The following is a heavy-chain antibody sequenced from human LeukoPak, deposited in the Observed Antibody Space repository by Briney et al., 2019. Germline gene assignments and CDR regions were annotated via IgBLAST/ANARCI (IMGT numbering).Heavy chain of an antibody. J-gene: IGHJ2*01. CDR2: ISSTSSTI. CDR1: GFTFSSYS. Sequence: GSLRLSCAASGFTFSSYSMNWVRQAPGKGLEWVSYISSTSSTIYYADSVKGRFTISRDNAKNSLYLQMHSLRDGDTAVYYCATGGYFDLWGRGTLVTVSS. CDR3: ATGGYFDL. V-gene: IGHV3-48*02.